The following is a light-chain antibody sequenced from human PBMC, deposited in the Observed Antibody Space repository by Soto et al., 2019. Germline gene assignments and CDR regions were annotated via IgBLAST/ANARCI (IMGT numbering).Light chain of an antibody. Sequence: DIQMTQSPSSLSVSLGDRVTITCRASHSVSSYLTWYQQKPGKAPKLLIYAASTLETGIPARFSGSGSGTEFTLTISSLQPEDFATYYCQQSNRSPRTFGQGTKVDIK. CDR3: QQSNRSPRT. CDR1: HSVSSY. V-gene: IGKV1-39*01. CDR2: AAS. J-gene: IGKJ1*01.